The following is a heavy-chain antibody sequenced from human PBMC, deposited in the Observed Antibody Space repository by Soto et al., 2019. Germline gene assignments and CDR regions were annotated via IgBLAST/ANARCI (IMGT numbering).Heavy chain of an antibody. J-gene: IGHJ4*02. CDR1: GFTFEDYG. D-gene: IGHD6-25*01. CDR2: INWNGGST. CDR3: TRDVGSSGWVSDH. Sequence: EVQLVESGGGVVRPGGSLRLSCVGSGFTFEDYGMIWVRQAPGKGLEWAAGINWNGGSTGYADSVKGRFTIYRDNAKNFLYLQMNSLRAEDSALDYCTRDVGSSGWVSDHWGQGTLVTVSS. V-gene: IGHV3-20*04.